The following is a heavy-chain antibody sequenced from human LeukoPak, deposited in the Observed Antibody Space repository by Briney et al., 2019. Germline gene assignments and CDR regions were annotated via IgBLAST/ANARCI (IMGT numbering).Heavy chain of an antibody. CDR2: ISGSGGST. CDR1: GFTFSSYA. D-gene: IGHD1-20*01. CDR3: AKDQKSYNWNDGVGYYYYYMDV. V-gene: IGHV3-23*01. Sequence: GGSLRLSCAASGFTFSSYAMSWVRQAPGKGLEWVSAISGSGGSTYYADSVKGRFTISRVNSKNTLYLQMNSLGAEDTAVYYCAKDQKSYNWNDGVGYYYYYMDVWGKGTTVTVSS. J-gene: IGHJ6*03.